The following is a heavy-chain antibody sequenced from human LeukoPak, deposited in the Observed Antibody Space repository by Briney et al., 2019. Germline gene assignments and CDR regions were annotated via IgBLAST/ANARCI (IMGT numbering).Heavy chain of an antibody. D-gene: IGHD3-10*01. Sequence: AGGSLRLSCAASGFTFSSYAMSWVRQAPGKGLDWVSAISGSGGSTYYADSVKGRFTISRDNSKNTLYLQMNSLRAEDTAVYYCAKSPDTTMVRGGVIDYWGQGTLVTVSS. J-gene: IGHJ4*02. CDR2: ISGSGGST. V-gene: IGHV3-23*01. CDR1: GFTFSSYA. CDR3: AKSPDTTMVRGGVIDY.